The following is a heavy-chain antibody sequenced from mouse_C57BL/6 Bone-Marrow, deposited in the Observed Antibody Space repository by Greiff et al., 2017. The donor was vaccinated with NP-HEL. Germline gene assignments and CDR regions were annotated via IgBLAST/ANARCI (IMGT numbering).Heavy chain of an antibody. CDR2: INPNNGGT. CDR3: AKLLWYIDV. CDR1: GYTFTDYN. V-gene: IGHV1-22*01. J-gene: IGHJ1*03. D-gene: IGHD1-1*01. Sequence: VQLQQSGPELVKPGASVKMSCKASGYTFTDYNMHWVKQSHGKSLEWIGYINPNNGGTRYNQKLQGKATLTVNKSSSTAYMELRSLTSEDSAVYYCAKLLWYIDVWGTGTTVTVSS.